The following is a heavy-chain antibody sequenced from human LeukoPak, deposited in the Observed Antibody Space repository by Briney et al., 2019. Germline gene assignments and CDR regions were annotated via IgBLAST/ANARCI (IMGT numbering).Heavy chain of an antibody. D-gene: IGHD3-3*01. CDR1: GGTFSSYA. J-gene: IGHJ6*03. CDR3: ARDRYYDFYMDV. CDR2: IIPIFGTA. Sequence: SVTVSCKASGGTFSSYAISWVRQAPGQGLEWMGGIIPIFGTANYAQKFQGRVTITADESTSTAYMELSSLRSEDTAVYYCARDRYYDFYMDVWGKGTTVTVSS. V-gene: IGHV1-69*13.